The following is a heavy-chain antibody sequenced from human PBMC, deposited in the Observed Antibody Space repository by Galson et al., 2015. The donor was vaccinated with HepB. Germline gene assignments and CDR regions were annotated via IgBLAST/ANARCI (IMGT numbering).Heavy chain of an antibody. CDR2: INPSGGST. CDR1: GYTFTSYH. J-gene: IGHJ4*02. D-gene: IGHD3-10*01. V-gene: IGHV1-46*03. Sequence: SVKVSCKASGYTFTSYHMHWVRQAPGQGLEWMGIINPSGGSTSYAQKFQGRVTMTRDTSTSTVYMELSSLRSEDTAVYYCARGGWAYYYGSGSYLGVDYWGQGTLVTVSS. CDR3: ARGGWAYYYGSGSYLGVDY.